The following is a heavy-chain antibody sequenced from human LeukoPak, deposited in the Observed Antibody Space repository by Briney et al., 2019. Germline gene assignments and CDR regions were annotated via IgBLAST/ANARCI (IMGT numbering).Heavy chain of an antibody. CDR3: ARAPEWGKSNYYYYMDV. D-gene: IGHD1-26*01. J-gene: IGHJ6*03. V-gene: IGHV1-8*01. Sequence: ASVKVSCKASGYTFTSYDINWVRQATGQGLEWMGWMNPNSGNTGYAQKFQGRVTMTRNTSISTAYMELSSLRSEGTAMYYCARAPEWGKSNYYYYMDVWGKGTTVTVSS. CDR1: GYTFTSYD. CDR2: MNPNSGNT.